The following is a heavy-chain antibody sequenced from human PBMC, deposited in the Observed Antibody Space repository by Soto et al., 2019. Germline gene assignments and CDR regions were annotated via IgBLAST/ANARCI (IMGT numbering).Heavy chain of an antibody. J-gene: IGHJ4*02. V-gene: IGHV3-30*18. CDR3: AKDRGTTGAYYFDY. CDR2: ISNDGSNK. Sequence: GGSLRLSCAASGFTFSSYGMHWVRQAPGKGLEWVAVISNDGSNKYYADSVKGRFTISRDNSKNTLYLQMNSLRAEDTAVYYCAKDRGTTGAYYFDYWGQGTLVTVSS. D-gene: IGHD4-4*01. CDR1: GFTFSSYG.